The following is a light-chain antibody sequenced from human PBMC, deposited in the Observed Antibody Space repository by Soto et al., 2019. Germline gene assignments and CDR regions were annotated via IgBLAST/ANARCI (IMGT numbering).Light chain of an antibody. V-gene: IGKV1-27*01. CDR2: AAS. CDR1: QGISNY. CDR3: QRYNNAPRT. Sequence: DIQMTQSPSSLSGSVGDSVTITCRASQGISNYLAWYQQRPGKAPTLLIYAASTLQSGVPSRFSGSGSGTDFTLTISSLQPEDVATYYCQRYNNAPRTFSQGTKVEI. J-gene: IGKJ1*01.